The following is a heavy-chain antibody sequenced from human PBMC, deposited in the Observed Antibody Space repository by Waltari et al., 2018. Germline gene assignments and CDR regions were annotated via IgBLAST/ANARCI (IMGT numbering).Heavy chain of an antibody. D-gene: IGHD3-16*01. CDR3: ARGLAGDYVWGSFDY. CDR1: GGTFSSYA. V-gene: IGHV1-69*04. J-gene: IGHJ4*02. CDR2: IIPILGIA. Sequence: QVQLVQSGAEVKKPGSSVKVSCKASGGTFSSYAISWVRQAPGQGLGWMGRIIPILGIANYAQKFQGRVTITADKSTSTAYMELSSLRSEDTAVYYCARGLAGDYVWGSFDYWGQGTLVTVSS.